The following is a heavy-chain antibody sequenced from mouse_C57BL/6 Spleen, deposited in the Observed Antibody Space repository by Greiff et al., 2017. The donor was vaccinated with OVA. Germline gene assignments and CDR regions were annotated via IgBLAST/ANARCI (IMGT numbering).Heavy chain of an antibody. J-gene: IGHJ2*01. Sequence: VQGVESGAELARPGASVKMSCKASGYTFTSYTMHWVKQRPGQGLEWIGYINPSSGYTKYNQKFKDKATLTADKSSSTAYMQLSSLTSEDSAVYYCARNSFFDYWGQGTTLTVSS. V-gene: IGHV1-4*01. CDR2: INPSSGYT. CDR1: GYTFTSYT. CDR3: ARNSFFDY.